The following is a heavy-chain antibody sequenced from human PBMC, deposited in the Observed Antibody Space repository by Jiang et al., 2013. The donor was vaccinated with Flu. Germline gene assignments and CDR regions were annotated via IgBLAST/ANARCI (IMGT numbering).Heavy chain of an antibody. J-gene: IGHJ6*02. CDR1: GGSISSYY. V-gene: IGHV4-59*12. CDR3: ARDGYYGSGSYYAMDV. CDR2: IYYSGST. Sequence: PGLVKPSETLSLTCTVSGGSISSYYWSWIRQPPGKGLEWIGYIYYSGSTNYNPSLKSRVTISVDTSKNQFSLKLSSVTAADTAVYYCARDGYYGSGSYYAMDVWGQGTTVTVSS. D-gene: IGHD3-10*01.